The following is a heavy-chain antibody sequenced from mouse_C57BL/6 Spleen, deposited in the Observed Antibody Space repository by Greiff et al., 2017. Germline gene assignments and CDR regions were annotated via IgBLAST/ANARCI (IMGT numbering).Heavy chain of an antibody. D-gene: IGHD2-2*01. CDR1: GFSLTSYG. CDR2: IWSGGST. J-gene: IGHJ4*01. Sequence: VKVVESGPGLVQPSQSLSITCTVSGFSLTSYGVHWVRQSPGKGLEWLGVIWSGGSTDYNAAFISRLSISKDNSKSQVFFKMNSLQAEDTAIYYCARKGEVTRDAMDYWGQGTSVTVSS. V-gene: IGHV2-2*01. CDR3: ARKGEVTRDAMDY.